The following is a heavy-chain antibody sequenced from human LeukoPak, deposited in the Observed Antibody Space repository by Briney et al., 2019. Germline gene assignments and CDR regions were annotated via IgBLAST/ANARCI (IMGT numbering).Heavy chain of an antibody. CDR3: ARGIYYYYDSSGQDY. Sequence: GASVKVSCKASGYTFTGYFVHWVRQAPGQGLEWMGWINPNSGGTNYAQKFQGRVTMTRDTSISTAYMELSRLRSDDTAVYYCARGIYYYYDSSGQDYWGQGTLVTVSS. D-gene: IGHD3-22*01. J-gene: IGHJ4*02. CDR2: INPNSGGT. CDR1: GYTFTGYF. V-gene: IGHV1-2*02.